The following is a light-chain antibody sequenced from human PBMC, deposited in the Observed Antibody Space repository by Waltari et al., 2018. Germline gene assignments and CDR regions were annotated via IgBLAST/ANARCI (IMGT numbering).Light chain of an antibody. CDR2: GAS. J-gene: IGKJ1*01. V-gene: IGKV3-20*01. CDR1: QSVSRF. Sequence: EIVLTQSPVTLSLSPGDRGTLSCRASQSVSRFLAWYQQKPGQAPRLLIYGASTRATGIPDRFSGSGSGTDFSLTISRLEPEDFAVYYCQKYDRLPATFGQGTKVEIK. CDR3: QKYDRLPAT.